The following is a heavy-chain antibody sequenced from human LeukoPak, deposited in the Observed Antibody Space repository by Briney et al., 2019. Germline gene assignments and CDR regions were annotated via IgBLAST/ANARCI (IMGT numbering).Heavy chain of an antibody. CDR1: GFTFSDYG. J-gene: IGHJ4*02. CDR2: VSYDGTNE. D-gene: IGHD2-8*01. CDR3: AKDWANGNYIDH. V-gene: IGHV3-30*18. Sequence: GRSLRLSCAASGFTFSDYGMHWVRQAPGKGLEWVAVVSYDGTNEKYADPVKGRFTISRDNSKNTLSLQMNSLRADDTAVYYCAKDWANGNYIDHWGQGTLVTVSS.